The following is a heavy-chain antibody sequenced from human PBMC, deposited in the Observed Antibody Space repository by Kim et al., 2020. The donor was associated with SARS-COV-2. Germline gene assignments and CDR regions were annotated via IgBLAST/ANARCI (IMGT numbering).Heavy chain of an antibody. D-gene: IGHD6-13*01. V-gene: IGHV1-3*01. Sequence: FQGRVTITRDTSASTAYMELSSLRSEDTAVYYCARGGKARAAAGAEYFQHWGQGTLVTVSS. J-gene: IGHJ1*01. CDR3: ARGGKARAAAGAEYFQH.